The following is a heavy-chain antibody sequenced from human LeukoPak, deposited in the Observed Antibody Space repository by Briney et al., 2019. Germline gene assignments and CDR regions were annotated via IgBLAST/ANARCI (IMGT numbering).Heavy chain of an antibody. CDR3: TALGYPQYFHH. CDR1: GFTFSDAW. D-gene: IGHD2-15*01. CDR2: IKSKTNGGTT. Sequence: PGGSLRLPCAASGFTFSDAWMTWVRQAPGKGLEWVGRIKSKTNGGTTDYAAPVKGRFTISRDDSKNTLYFQMNSLKTEDTAVYYCTALGYPQYFHHWGQGTLVTVSS. J-gene: IGHJ4*02. V-gene: IGHV3-15*01.